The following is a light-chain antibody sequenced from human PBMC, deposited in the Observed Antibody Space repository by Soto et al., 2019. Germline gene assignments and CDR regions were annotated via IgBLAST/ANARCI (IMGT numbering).Light chain of an antibody. CDR1: SSDVGGYNY. J-gene: IGLJ1*01. CDR2: AVT. CDR3: SSYTSSSTL. Sequence: QSVLTQPASVSGSPGQSITISCTGTSSDVGGYNYVSWYQQHPGKAPKLMIYAVTDRPSGVSSRFSGSKSGNTASLTISGLQAEDEADYYCSSYTSSSTLFGNGTKVTAL. V-gene: IGLV2-14*01.